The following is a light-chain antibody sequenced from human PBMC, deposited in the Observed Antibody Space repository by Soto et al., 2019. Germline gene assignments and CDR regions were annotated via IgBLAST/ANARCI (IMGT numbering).Light chain of an antibody. J-gene: IGKJ2*01. CDR2: WAS. V-gene: IGKV4-1*01. CDR3: QQYYRTPYT. Sequence: DVVMTQSPDSLAVSLGERATINCKSSQTVLHSSTNKNFLAWYQQKPGQPPTLLISWASTRESGVPDRFSGGGSGTDFTLTISRLQAEDVAVYFCQQYYRTPYTFGQGTKVDIK. CDR1: QTVLHSSTNKNF.